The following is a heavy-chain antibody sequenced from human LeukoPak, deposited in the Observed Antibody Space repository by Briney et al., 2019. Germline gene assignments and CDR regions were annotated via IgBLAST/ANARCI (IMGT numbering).Heavy chain of an antibody. Sequence: ASVKVSCKASGYTFTDYYMHWVRQAPGQGFEWMGWINPNDGDTNYAQKFQGRVTMTRDTSISTAHMEVSRLRSDDTAVYYCARANFLYCSSSTCPFDYWGQGTLVTVSS. CDR2: INPNDGDT. CDR1: GYTFTDYY. CDR3: ARANFLYCSSSTCPFDY. J-gene: IGHJ4*02. V-gene: IGHV1-2*02. D-gene: IGHD2-2*01.